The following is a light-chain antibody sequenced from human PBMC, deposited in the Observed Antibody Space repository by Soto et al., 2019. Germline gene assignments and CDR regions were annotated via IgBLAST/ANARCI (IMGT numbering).Light chain of an antibody. V-gene: IGKV1-39*01. Sequence: DIQMTQSPSSLSASVGDRVTITCRASQTVIKYLNWYQQKPGRDPNLLIYAASRLQSGVPSRFGASGAGTEFTLTIISLQPEDFATYYCHQSYSTLFTFGPGTKVEIK. J-gene: IGKJ3*01. CDR3: HQSYSTLFT. CDR1: QTVIKY. CDR2: AAS.